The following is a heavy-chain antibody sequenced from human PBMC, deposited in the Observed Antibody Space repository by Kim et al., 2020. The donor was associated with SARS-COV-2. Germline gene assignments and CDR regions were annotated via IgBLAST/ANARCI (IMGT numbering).Heavy chain of an antibody. CDR1: GYSFTTYW. CDR2: INTGNSDT. D-gene: IGHD2-21*02. V-gene: IGHV5-51*01. Sequence: GVSLKISCKGSGYSFTTYWIAWVREVPGKGLEWMGLINTGNSDTRYSPSFQGQITFSADKSINTAYLQWSSLKASDSAMYYCARGSYSYSFDVWGQGTLVTVSS. CDR3: ARGSYSYSFDV. J-gene: IGHJ4*02.